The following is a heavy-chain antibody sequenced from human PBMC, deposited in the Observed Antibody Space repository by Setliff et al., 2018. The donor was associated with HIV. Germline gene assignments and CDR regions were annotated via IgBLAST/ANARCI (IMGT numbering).Heavy chain of an antibody. CDR1: GGSFTNYF. V-gene: IGHV4-34*01. CDR3: ARGGPTVAYGVDV. Sequence: SETLSLTCAVYGGSFTNYFWSWIRQSPGKGLEWIGEINHSGRTKYNPSLKSRVTMSVDTSKNQFSLNLNYVTAADTAVYYRARGGPTVAYGVDVWGQGTTVTVSS. D-gene: IGHD4-17*01. CDR2: INHSGRT. J-gene: IGHJ6*02.